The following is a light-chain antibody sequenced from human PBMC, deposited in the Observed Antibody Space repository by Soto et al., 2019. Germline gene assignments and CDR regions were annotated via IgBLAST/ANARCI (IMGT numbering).Light chain of an antibody. J-gene: IGKJ5*01. CDR1: QGVSTW. V-gene: IGKV1-12*01. CDR3: QQAASFPIT. CDR2: TAS. Sequence: DIQMTHYPSSVSASVGDRVTITCRASQGVSTWLAWYQQKPGKAPNLLIYTASSLQSGVPSRFSGSGSGTDFTLTINGLQPEDFATYYCQQAASFPITFGQGTRLEIK.